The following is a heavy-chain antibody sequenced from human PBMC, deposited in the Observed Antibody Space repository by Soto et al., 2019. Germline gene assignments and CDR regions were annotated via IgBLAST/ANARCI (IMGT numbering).Heavy chain of an antibody. V-gene: IGHV4-59*08. CDR2: IYYSEST. J-gene: IGHJ5*02. D-gene: IGHD5-12*01. CDR1: GGSISSYY. CDR3: ARHSRHLRGFDP. Sequence: PSETLSLTCTVSGGSISSYYWSWIRQPPGKGLEWIGYIYYSESTNYNPSLKSRVTISIDTSKSQFSLNLNSVTAADTAVYYCARHSRHLRGFDPWGQGTLVTVSS.